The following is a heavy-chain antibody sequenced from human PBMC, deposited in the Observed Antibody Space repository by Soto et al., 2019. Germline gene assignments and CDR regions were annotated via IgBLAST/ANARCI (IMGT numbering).Heavy chain of an antibody. J-gene: IGHJ5*02. D-gene: IGHD5-12*01. Sequence: QVHLVQSGVEVKTPGASVKVSCQASGYTFFTYDISWVRQAPGQGLEWMGWISIYSGDTKYAQKFQGRVTMTTDTSTTTAYLELRSLRSDAPAVYYCARHHGPTTSENWFDPWGQGTLVTVSS. CDR1: GYTFFTYD. CDR3: ARHHGPTTSENWFDP. CDR2: ISIYSGDT. V-gene: IGHV1-18*01.